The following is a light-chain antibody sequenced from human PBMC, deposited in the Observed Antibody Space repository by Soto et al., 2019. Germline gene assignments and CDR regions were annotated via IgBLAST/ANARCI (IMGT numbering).Light chain of an antibody. CDR1: QSVGTY. CDR3: QQRVNWLT. V-gene: IGKV3-11*01. CDR2: DAS. J-gene: IGKJ4*01. Sequence: EIVLTQSPAILSLSPGERATLSCRASQSVGTYLDWYQQKLGQAPRLLIYDASTRATGIPARFSGSGSGADFPLTISSVEPEDVAVYYCQQRVNWLTFGRGTKVEL.